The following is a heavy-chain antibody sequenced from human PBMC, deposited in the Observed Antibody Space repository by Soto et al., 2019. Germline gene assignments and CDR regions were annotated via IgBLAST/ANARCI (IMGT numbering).Heavy chain of an antibody. CDR1: GGTFSSYA. CDR2: IIPIFGTA. V-gene: IGHV1-69*13. CDR3: ARDLSSSNWFDP. J-gene: IGHJ5*02. Sequence: GASVKVSCKASGGTFSSYAISWARQAPGQGLEWMGGIIPIFGTANYAQKFQGRVTITADESTSTAYMELSSLRSEDTAVYYCARDLSSSNWFDPWGQGTLVTVSS. D-gene: IGHD6-6*01.